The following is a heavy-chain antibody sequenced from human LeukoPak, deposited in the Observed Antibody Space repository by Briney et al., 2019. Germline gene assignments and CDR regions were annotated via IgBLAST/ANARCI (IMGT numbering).Heavy chain of an antibody. J-gene: IGHJ5*02. CDR2: MTGSGTGT. D-gene: IGHD5-24*01. CDR3: AKGDGYNGNFDH. CDR1: GFTFSTYS. V-gene: IGHV3-23*01. Sequence: PGGSLRLSCAASGFTFSTYSMNWVRQAPGKGLEWVSLMTGSGTGTYYTDSVKGRFTISRDNSKNTLYLQMDSLRADDTAVYYCAKGDGYNGNFDHWGQGTLVSVSS.